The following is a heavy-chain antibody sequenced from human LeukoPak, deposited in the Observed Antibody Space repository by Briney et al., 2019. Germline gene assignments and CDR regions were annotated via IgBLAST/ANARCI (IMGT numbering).Heavy chain of an antibody. J-gene: IGHJ4*02. V-gene: IGHV4-39*01. CDR2: IYYSGST. Sequence: SETLSLTCTVSGGSIGSSSYYWGWIRQPPGKGLEWIGSIYYSGSTYYNPSLKSRVTISVDTSKNQFSLKLSSVTAADTAVYYCARQVLDFWSGYGQDDDYWGQGTLVTVSS. D-gene: IGHD3-3*01. CDR3: ARQVLDFWSGYGQDDDY. CDR1: GGSIGSSSYY.